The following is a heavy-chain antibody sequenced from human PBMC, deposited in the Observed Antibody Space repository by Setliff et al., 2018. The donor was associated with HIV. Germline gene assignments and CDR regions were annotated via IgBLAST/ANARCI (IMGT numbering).Heavy chain of an antibody. CDR1: GGSFSGYY. V-gene: IGHV4-34*01. Sequence: SETLSPTCAVSGGSFSGYYWSWIRQPPGKGLEWIGEINQSGGINYNPSLKSRVTISIDTFKNQFSMKLYSVTAADTAVYYCATASGYDLFMGAFDIWGQGTMVTVSS. J-gene: IGHJ3*02. CDR2: INQSGGI. D-gene: IGHD5-12*01. CDR3: ATASGYDLFMGAFDI.